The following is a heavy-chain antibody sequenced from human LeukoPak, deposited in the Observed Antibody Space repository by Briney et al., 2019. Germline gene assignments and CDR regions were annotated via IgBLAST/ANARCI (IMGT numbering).Heavy chain of an antibody. CDR1: GYTFTSYG. J-gene: IGHJ6*03. D-gene: IGHD2-15*01. V-gene: IGHV1-18*01. CDR2: ISAYNGNT. Sequence: ASVKVSCKASGYTFTSYGISWVRQAPGQGLEWMGWISAYNGNTNYPQKLQGRVTMTTDTSTSTVYMELRSLRSDDTAVYYCAKNGDRGAYCTGGTCYPYFYYYMDVWGKGTTVTI. CDR3: AKNGDRGAYCTGGTCYPYFYYYMDV.